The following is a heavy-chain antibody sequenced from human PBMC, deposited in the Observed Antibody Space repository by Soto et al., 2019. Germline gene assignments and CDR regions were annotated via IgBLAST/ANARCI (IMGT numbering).Heavy chain of an antibody. Sequence: SLRLSCAASGFTFSSYGMHWVRQAPGKGLEWVAVIWYDGSNKYYADSVKGRFTISRDNSKNTLYLQMNSLRAEDTAVYYCARYSSSWNGFDYWGQGTLVTVS. CDR3: ARYSSSWNGFDY. D-gene: IGHD6-13*01. V-gene: IGHV3-33*01. J-gene: IGHJ4*02. CDR2: IWYDGSNK. CDR1: GFTFSSYG.